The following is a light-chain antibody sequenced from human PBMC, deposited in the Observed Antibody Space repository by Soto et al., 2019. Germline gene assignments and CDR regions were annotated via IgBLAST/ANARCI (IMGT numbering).Light chain of an antibody. Sequence: AVRMTQSPSSFSAAAGDRVTITCRASQGVSSYLAWYQQKPGKAPKLLIYTASTLQSGVPSRFSGSGSGTEFTLTISSLQPDDFATYYCQQYNSYSEVFGQGTKVDIK. CDR3: QQYNSYSEV. CDR1: QGVSSY. J-gene: IGKJ1*01. V-gene: IGKV1-8*01. CDR2: TAS.